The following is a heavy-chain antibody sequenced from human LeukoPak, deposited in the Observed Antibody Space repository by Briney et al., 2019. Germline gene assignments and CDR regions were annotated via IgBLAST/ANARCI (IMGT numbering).Heavy chain of an antibody. Sequence: ASVKVSCKASGGTFSSYAISWVRQAPGQGLEWMGGIIPIFGTANYTQKFQGRVTITTDESTSTAYMELSSLRSEDTAVYYCARVPITMIVQGYDAFDIWGQGTMVTVSS. V-gene: IGHV1-69*05. CDR1: GGTFSSYA. D-gene: IGHD3-22*01. CDR3: ARVPITMIVQGYDAFDI. CDR2: IIPIFGTA. J-gene: IGHJ3*02.